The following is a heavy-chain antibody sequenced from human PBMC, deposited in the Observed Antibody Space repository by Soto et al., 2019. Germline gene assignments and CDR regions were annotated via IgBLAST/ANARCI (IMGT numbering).Heavy chain of an antibody. V-gene: IGHV1-58*01. CDR3: AETFDWGYYDVGAGCG. Sequence: SEPVSCKAPGFTFSSSAVQWVRQTRGQPLEWIGWIVVGSGKTDYTHNLQARGTITRDKATSTAYMELSGLRSEDTAVYYCAETFDWGYYDVGAGCGWGQGALVIVSS. J-gene: IGHJ4*02. CDR2: IVVGSGKT. CDR1: GFTFSSSA. D-gene: IGHD3-22*01.